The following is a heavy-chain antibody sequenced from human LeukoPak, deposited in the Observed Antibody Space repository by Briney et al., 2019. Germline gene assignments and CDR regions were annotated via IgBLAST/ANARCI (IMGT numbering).Heavy chain of an antibody. J-gene: IGHJ6*02. CDR3: ARDRRTYYGSGSYYYGMDV. Sequence: GGSLRLSCAASRFTSSSSALRWGPEAPGKGLECVAVISYDGSNKYYADSVKGRFTISRDNSKNTLYLQMSSLRAEDTAVYYCARDRRTYYGSGSYYYGMDVWGQGTTVTVSS. D-gene: IGHD3-10*01. CDR2: ISYDGSNK. V-gene: IGHV3-30*15. CDR1: RFTSSSSA.